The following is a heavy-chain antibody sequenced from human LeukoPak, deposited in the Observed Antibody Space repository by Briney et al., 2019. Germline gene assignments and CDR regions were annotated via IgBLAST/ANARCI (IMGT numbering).Heavy chain of an antibody. D-gene: IGHD3-22*01. Sequence: PGRSLRLSCAASGFTFSSYGMHWVRQAPGKGLEWVAVISYDGSNKYYADSVKGRFTISRDNSKNTLYLQMNSLRAEDTAVYYCARGKGYDSSGYYYANYWGQGTLVTVSS. V-gene: IGHV3-30*03. CDR2: ISYDGSNK. J-gene: IGHJ4*02. CDR3: ARGKGYDSSGYYYANY. CDR1: GFTFSSYG.